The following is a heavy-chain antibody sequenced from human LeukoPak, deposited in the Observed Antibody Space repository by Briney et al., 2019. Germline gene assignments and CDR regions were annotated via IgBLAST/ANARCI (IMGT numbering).Heavy chain of an antibody. CDR3: ARASSPYYDSSGYYDYFDS. Sequence: SETLSLTCTVSGGSLSNYYWSWIRQSAGKGLEWIGRIHTSGTTHYRSSLQSRVTMSVDTSKNQFSLKLSSVTAADTAVYYCARASSPYYDSSGYYDYFDSWGQGTLVTVSS. CDR2: IHTSGTT. V-gene: IGHV4-4*07. D-gene: IGHD3-22*01. J-gene: IGHJ4*02. CDR1: GGSLSNYY.